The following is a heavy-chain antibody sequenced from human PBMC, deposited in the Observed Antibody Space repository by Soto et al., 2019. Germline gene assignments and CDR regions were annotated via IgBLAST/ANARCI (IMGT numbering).Heavy chain of an antibody. J-gene: IGHJ6*02. D-gene: IGHD5-18*01. V-gene: IGHV1-24*01. CDR2: FDPEDGET. Sequence: ASVKVSCKVSGYTLTELSMHWVRQAPGKGLEWMGGFDPEDGETIYAQKFQGRVTMTEDTSTDTAYMELSSLRSEDTAVYYCATDRSGPLRSVGSYGYVHYYYYGMDVWGQGTTVTVSS. CDR1: GYTLTELS. CDR3: ATDRSGPLRSVGSYGYVHYYYYGMDV.